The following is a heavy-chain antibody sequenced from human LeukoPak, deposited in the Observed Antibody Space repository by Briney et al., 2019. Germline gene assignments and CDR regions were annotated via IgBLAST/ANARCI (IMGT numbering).Heavy chain of an antibody. J-gene: IGHJ6*02. D-gene: IGHD3-16*01. V-gene: IGHV3-9*01. CDR1: GFTFDDYA. CDR2: ISWNSGNI. Sequence: PGGSLRLSCAASGFTFDDYAMHWVRQPPGKGLEWVSGISWNSGNIDYADSVKGRFTISRDNAENSLYLQMNSLRADDTALYYCAKSRGGSNYYYGMDVWGQGTTVTVSS. CDR3: AKSRGGSNYYYGMDV.